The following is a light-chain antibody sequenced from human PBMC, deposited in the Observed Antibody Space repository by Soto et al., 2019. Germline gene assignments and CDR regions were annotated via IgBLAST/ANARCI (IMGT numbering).Light chain of an antibody. V-gene: IGKV3-15*01. J-gene: IGKJ2*01. CDR1: QSVSRN. CDR2: GAS. CDR3: QQYGDWPPQT. Sequence: EVVLTQSPATLSVSPGDRATLSCRASQSVSRNLAWYQQKPGQAPRLLIYGASTRTTGVPARFSGSGSATEFTLSISSLQSEAVAVYYYQQYGDWPPQTFGQGTKLEI.